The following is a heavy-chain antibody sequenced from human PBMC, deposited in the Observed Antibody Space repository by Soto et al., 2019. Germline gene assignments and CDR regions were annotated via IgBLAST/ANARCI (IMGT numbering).Heavy chain of an antibody. D-gene: IGHD3-22*01. CDR1: GFTFSDYY. V-gene: IGHV3-11*06. CDR2: ISSSSGYT. Sequence: PGGSLRLSCAASGFTFSDYYMSWIRQAPGKGLEWVSYISSSSGYTNYADSVKGRFTISRDNAKNSLYLQMNSLSAEDTAVYYCARVGYYYDSSGYYGPLGSYFDYWGQGTLVTVSS. J-gene: IGHJ4*02. CDR3: ARVGYYYDSSGYYGPLGSYFDY.